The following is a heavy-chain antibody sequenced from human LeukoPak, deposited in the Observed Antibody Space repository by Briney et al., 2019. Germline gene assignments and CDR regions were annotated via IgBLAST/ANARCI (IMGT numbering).Heavy chain of an antibody. Sequence: SQTLSLTCTVSGGSISSGAYYWSWIRQPPGKDREWIGYIYYSGNAYYNPSLKTRVTISVDTSKNQFSQKLNSLTAADPAVYYCARDYAGAFDIWGQGTMVTVSS. J-gene: IGHJ3*02. D-gene: IGHD2-2*01. CDR2: IYYSGNA. CDR3: ARDYAGAFDI. CDR1: GGSISSGAYY. V-gene: IGHV4-30-4*08.